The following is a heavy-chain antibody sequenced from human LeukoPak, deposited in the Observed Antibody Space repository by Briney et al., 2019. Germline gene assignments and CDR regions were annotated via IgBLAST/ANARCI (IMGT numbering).Heavy chain of an antibody. D-gene: IGHD2-2*01. CDR2: ISYDGSNK. V-gene: IGHV3-30*03. CDR1: GFTFSSYG. Sequence: GRSLRLSCAASGFTFSSYGMHWVRQAPGKGLEWVAVISYDGSNKYYADSVKGRFTISRDNAKKSLYLQMNSLRAEDTAVYYCARDRSRFYYWGQGTPVTVSS. CDR3: ARDRSRFYY. J-gene: IGHJ4*02.